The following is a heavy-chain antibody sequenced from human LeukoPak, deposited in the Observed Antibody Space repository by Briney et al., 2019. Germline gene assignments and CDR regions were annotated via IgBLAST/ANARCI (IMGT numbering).Heavy chain of an antibody. CDR1: GFTFGDYA. D-gene: IGHD1-26*01. V-gene: IGHV3-49*04. Sequence: PGGSLRLSCTSSGFTFGDYALTWVRQAPGMGLEWVGFIRSKPYGGTADYAASVKGRFTISRDDSKSIAYLQMNSLKTEDTAVYYCARERGVGGSYDYWGQGTLVTVSS. CDR3: ARERGVGGSYDY. J-gene: IGHJ4*02. CDR2: IRSKPYGGTA.